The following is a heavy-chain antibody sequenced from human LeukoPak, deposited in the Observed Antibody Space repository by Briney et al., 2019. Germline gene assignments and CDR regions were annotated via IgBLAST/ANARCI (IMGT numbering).Heavy chain of an antibody. J-gene: IGHJ4*02. CDR2: ISSSSSYI. Sequence: GGSLRLSCAASGFTFSSYSMNWVSQAPGKGLEWVSSISSSSSYIYYADSVKGRFTISRDNAKNSLYLQMNSLRAEDTAVYYCARVTYCGGDCYRPYYFDYWGQGTLVTVSS. CDR3: ARVTYCGGDCYRPYYFDY. V-gene: IGHV3-21*01. D-gene: IGHD2-21*02. CDR1: GFTFSSYS.